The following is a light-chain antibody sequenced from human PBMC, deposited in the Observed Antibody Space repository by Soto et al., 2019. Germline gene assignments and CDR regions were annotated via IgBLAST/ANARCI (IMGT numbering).Light chain of an antibody. CDR2: SAS. CDR1: QSVSSSY. CDR3: QQYGSSRWT. J-gene: IGKJ1*01. V-gene: IGKV3-20*01. Sequence: EIVLTQSPGTLSLSPGERVTLSCRASQSVSSSYLTWYQQKPGQAPRLLIYSASTRATGIPDRFSGSGSGTDFTLTISRLEPEDFAVYYCQQYGSSRWTFGQGTKVDI.